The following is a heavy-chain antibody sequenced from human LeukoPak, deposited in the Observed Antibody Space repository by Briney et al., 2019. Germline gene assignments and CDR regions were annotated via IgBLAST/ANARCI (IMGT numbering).Heavy chain of an antibody. CDR1: GYTFTSYG. CDR2: ISAYNGNT. CDR3: ARGDPSSSWYSQAGKDYYGMDV. D-gene: IGHD6-13*01. V-gene: IGHV1-18*01. J-gene: IGHJ6*02. Sequence: ASVKVSCKASGYTFTSYGISWVRQAPGQGLEWMGWISAYNGNTNYAQKLQGRVTMTTDTSTSTAYMELRSLRSDDTAVYYCARGDPSSSWYSQAGKDYYGMDVWGQGTTVTVSS.